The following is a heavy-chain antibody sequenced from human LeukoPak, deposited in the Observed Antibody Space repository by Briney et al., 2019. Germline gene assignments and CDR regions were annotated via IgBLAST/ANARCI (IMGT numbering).Heavy chain of an antibody. CDR3: ARDFWTVANTYYFEC. J-gene: IGHJ4*02. CDR2: IKQDGGEK. Sequence: PGGSLRLSCAASRFTFSSYWMTWVRQAPGKGLEWVANIKQDGGEKHYVDSVKGRFTISRDNAKNSLYLQMSSLRAEDTAVYYCARDFWTVANTYYFECWSQGTLVTVSS. CDR1: RFTFSSYW. V-gene: IGHV3-7*05. D-gene: IGHD3/OR15-3a*01.